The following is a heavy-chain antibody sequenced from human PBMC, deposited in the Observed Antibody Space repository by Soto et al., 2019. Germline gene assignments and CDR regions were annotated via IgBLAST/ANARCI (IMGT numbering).Heavy chain of an antibody. J-gene: IGHJ6*02. D-gene: IGHD3-10*01. CDR3: ASSSLLRSGDLFHGLDV. CDR1: GGSISTSSYY. CDR2: IFYSGST. Sequence: SETLPHTCTVSGGSISTSSYYWGWIRQPPGKGLEWIGSIFYSGSTYYNPSLKSRVTISVDTSKNQFSLKLSSVTAEDTALYFCASSSLLRSGDLFHGLDVWGQGTTVT. V-gene: IGHV4-39*01.